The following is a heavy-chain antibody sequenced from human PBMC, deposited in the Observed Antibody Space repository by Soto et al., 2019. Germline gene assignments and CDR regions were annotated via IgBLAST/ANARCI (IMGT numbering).Heavy chain of an antibody. Sequence: EVLLVESGGVVVQPGGSLRLTCEVSGFTFDEHTMHWVRQAPGKGLEWISLLSWDGGTTYYAESVKGRFTISRDTGKNSLFLHMDNLRTEDTGLYYCARDNKKYRTTSGVDFDSWGQGTLVTVS. V-gene: IGHV3-43*01. J-gene: IGHJ4*02. CDR3: ARDNKKYRTTSGVDFDS. D-gene: IGHD6-6*01. CDR1: GFTFDEHT. CDR2: LSWDGGTT.